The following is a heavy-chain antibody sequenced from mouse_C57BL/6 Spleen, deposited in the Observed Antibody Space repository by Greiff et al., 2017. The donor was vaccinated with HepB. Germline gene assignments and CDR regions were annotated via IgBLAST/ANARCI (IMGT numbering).Heavy chain of an antibody. CDR1: GYTFTGYW. J-gene: IGHJ3*01. V-gene: IGHV1-9*01. D-gene: IGHD1-1*01. Sequence: VKLMESGAELMKPGASVKLSCKATGYTFTGYWIEWVKQRPGHGLEWIGEILPGSGSTNYNEKFKGKATFTADTSSNTAYMQLSSLTTEDSAIYYCAREGGYYGSPSWFAYWGQGTLVTVSA. CDR2: ILPGSGST. CDR3: AREGGYYGSPSWFAY.